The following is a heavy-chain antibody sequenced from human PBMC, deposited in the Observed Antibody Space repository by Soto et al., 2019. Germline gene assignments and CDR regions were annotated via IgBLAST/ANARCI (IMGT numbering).Heavy chain of an antibody. CDR1: TFTLSDYW. Sequence: PAGSLTLSCALSTFTLSDYWIGCASPPPEKWPEWVATMQFEGSVKQHVDSVRGRFTSSRDNSRTSLFLRMNRLRAGDMDVYYCVKDGGYCYSTSCYSPRNHYFDSWGQGTLVTVSS. CDR2: MQFEGSVK. D-gene: IGHD2-2*01. CDR3: VKDGGYCYSTSCYSPRNHYFDS. J-gene: IGHJ4*02. V-gene: IGHV3-7*03.